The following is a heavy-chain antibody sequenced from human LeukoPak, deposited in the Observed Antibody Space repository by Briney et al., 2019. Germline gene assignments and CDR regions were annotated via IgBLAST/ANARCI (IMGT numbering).Heavy chain of an antibody. D-gene: IGHD3-22*01. CDR1: GITLSNYG. V-gene: IGHV3-23*01. J-gene: IGHJ4*02. CDR2: ISDSGGRT. Sequence: GGSLGLSCAVSGITLSNYGMSWVRQAPGKGLEWVAGISDSGGRTNYADSVKGRFTTSRDNPKNTLYLQMNSLRAEDTAVYFCAKRGVVIRVILVGFHKEAYYFDSWGQGALVTVSS. CDR3: AKRGVVIRVILVGFHKEAYYFDS.